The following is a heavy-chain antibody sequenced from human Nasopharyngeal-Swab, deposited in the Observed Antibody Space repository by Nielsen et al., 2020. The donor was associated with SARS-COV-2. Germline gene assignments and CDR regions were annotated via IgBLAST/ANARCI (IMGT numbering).Heavy chain of an antibody. V-gene: IGHV1-8*01. CDR2: MNHNSGNT. Sequence: ASVKVSCKASGYTFTSYDINWVRQATGQGLEWMGWMNHNSGNTGYAQKFQGRVTMTRNTSISTAYMELSSLRSEDTAVYYCARDREPGIAYYYGMDVWGQGTTVTVSS. D-gene: IGHD6-13*01. CDR1: GYTFTSYD. J-gene: IGHJ6*02. CDR3: ARDREPGIAYYYGMDV.